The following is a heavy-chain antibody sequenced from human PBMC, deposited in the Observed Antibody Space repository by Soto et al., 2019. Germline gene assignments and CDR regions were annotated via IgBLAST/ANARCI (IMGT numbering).Heavy chain of an antibody. D-gene: IGHD1-26*01. J-gene: IGHJ4*02. CDR3: TRVIVRSAGPFDK. CDR2: ISNDRTTK. V-gene: IGHV3-74*01. CDR1: GYIFSNYW. Sequence: EVQMVESGGGLVQPGDSLRLSCVVSGYIFSNYWTHSVRQAPGKGLEWVSRISNDRTTKNLADSVKGRLSISRDNAKNTVFLQMNSLRDQDTAVYYCTRVIVRSAGPFDKWGQGSQVTVSS.